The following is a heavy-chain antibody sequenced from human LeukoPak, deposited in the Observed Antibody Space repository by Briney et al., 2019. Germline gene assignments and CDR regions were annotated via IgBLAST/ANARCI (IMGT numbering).Heavy chain of an antibody. V-gene: IGHV3-23*01. CDR1: GFAFSSQA. Sequence: PGGSPRLSCAASGFAFSSQAMGWVRQAPGKGLEWVSVISDSGSITYYADSVKGRFTISRDNSKNTLFLQMSSLRAEDTAVYYCAKDARRTSGWYFFDYWGRGTLVTVSS. D-gene: IGHD6-19*01. CDR3: AKDARRTSGWYFFDY. J-gene: IGHJ4*02. CDR2: ISDSGSIT.